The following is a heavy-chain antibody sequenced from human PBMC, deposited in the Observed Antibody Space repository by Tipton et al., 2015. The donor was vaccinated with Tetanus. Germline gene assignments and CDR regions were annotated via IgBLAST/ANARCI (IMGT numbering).Heavy chain of an antibody. J-gene: IGHJ4*02. CDR3: VRGRGLGACSFGFEY. V-gene: IGHV4-30-2*01. CDR2: IYQTDST. CDR1: GGLITTGGYS. D-gene: IGHD5-18*01. Sequence: TLSLTCAVSGGLITTGGYSWGWIRQTPGQGLEWIGYIYQTDSTYYNPSLRSRLTISISRSKNQFSLKLTSVTAADTAVYYCVRGRGLGACSFGFEYWGQGAQVIVSS.